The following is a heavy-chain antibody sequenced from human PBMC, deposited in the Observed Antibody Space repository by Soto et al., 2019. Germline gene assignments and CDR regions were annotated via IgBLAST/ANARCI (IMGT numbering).Heavy chain of an antibody. CDR1: GDSIISSSYY. Sequence: SETLSLTCAVSGDSIISSSYYFSCIREPPGNGLELIGSIHYRANSYYSPSLKSRITISVDTSKNQISLRLSSVTAADTAVYYCARPLQLAVSGFDPWGQGTLVTVSS. J-gene: IGHJ5*02. V-gene: IGHV4-39*01. D-gene: IGHD3-3*02. CDR2: IHYRANS. CDR3: ARPLQLAVSGFDP.